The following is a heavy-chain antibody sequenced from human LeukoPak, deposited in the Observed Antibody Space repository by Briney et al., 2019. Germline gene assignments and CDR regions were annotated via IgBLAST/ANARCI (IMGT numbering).Heavy chain of an antibody. CDR1: GFTFSSYA. Sequence: GGSLRLSCAASGFTFSSYAMHWVRQAPGKGLEWVAVISYDGSNKYYADSVKGRSTISRDNSKNTLYLQMNSLRAEDTAVYYCAREGQYYYGSGSIDYWGQGTLVTVSS. CDR3: AREGQYYYGSGSIDY. D-gene: IGHD3-10*01. J-gene: IGHJ4*02. CDR2: ISYDGSNK. V-gene: IGHV3-30-3*01.